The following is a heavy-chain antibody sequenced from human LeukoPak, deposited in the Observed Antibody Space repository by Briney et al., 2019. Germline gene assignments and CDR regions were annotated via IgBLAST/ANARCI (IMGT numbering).Heavy chain of an antibody. CDR1: GFTFTSYA. CDR3: ARDQHAAAGRGTLYYFDC. V-gene: IGHV3-30*04. Sequence: GGSLRLSCVATGFTFTSYAMHWVRQAPGKGLEWVAVISYDGTNKYYGDPVKGRFTISRDNSKNTLYLQMNSLRAEDTAVYYCARDQHAAAGRGTLYYFDCWGQGTLVTVSS. D-gene: IGHD6-13*01. J-gene: IGHJ4*02. CDR2: ISYDGTNK.